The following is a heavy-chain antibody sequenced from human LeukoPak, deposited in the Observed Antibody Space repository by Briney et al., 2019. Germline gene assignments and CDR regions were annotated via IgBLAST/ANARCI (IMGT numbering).Heavy chain of an antibody. J-gene: IGHJ3*02. Sequence: GESLKISCKGSGYSFTSYWVAWVRQMPGKGLEWMGIIYPRDSDTRYSPSFQGQVTILADKSINTAYLQWSGLKASDTAGYYCARHVTTASAARGFDIWGQGTMVTVSS. CDR2: IYPRDSDT. D-gene: IGHD1-14*01. CDR3: ARHVTTASAARGFDI. V-gene: IGHV5-51*01. CDR1: GYSFTSYW.